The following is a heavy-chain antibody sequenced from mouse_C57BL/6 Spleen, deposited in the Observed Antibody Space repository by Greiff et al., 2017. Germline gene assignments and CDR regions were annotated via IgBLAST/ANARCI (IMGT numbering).Heavy chain of an antibody. D-gene: IGHD3-1*01. CDR2: ISSGGSYT. J-gene: IGHJ4*01. Sequence: EVQVVESGGDLVKPGGSLKLSCAASGFTFSSYGMSWVRQTPDKRLEWVATISSGGSYTYYPDSVKGRFTISRDNAKNTLYLQMSSLKSEDTAMYYCARQGPGAMDYWGQGTSVTVSS. CDR3: ARQGPGAMDY. CDR1: GFTFSSYG. V-gene: IGHV5-6*01.